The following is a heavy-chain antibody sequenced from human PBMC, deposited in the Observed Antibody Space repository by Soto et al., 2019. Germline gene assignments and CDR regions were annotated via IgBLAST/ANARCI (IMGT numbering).Heavy chain of an antibody. V-gene: IGHV3-15*01. CDR2: IKSKTDGGTT. CDR3: ATYSNSGPFDY. D-gene: IGHD4-4*01. J-gene: IGHJ4*02. CDR1: GFTFSDYY. Sequence: GGSLRLSCAASGFTFSDYYMSWIRQAPGRGLEWVGRIKSKTDGGTTDYAAPVNGRFTISRDDSKNTLYLQMDSLKTEDTGIYYCATYSNSGPFDYWGQGTLVTVSS.